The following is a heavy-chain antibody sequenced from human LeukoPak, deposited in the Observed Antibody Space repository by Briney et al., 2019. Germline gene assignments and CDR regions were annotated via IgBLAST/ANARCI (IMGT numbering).Heavy chain of an antibody. CDR1: GFTFSSFA. J-gene: IGHJ4*02. Sequence: GGSLRLSCAASGFTFSSFAMHRVRQAPGKGLEWVSGISGRAGSAYYADSVKGRFTISRDNSKNTLFLQMNTLRAEDTAVYFCAKAPNFASGNYYAFDCWGQGTLVTVSS. V-gene: IGHV3-23*01. CDR2: ISGRAGSA. CDR3: AKAPNFASGNYYAFDC. D-gene: IGHD3-10*01.